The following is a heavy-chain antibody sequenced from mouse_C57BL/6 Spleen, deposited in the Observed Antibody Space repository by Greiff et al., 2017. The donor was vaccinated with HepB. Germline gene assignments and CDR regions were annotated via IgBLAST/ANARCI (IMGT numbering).Heavy chain of an antibody. D-gene: IGHD1-1*01. CDR3: ARSSTVEAMDY. CDR2: ISSGSSTI. CDR1: GFTFSDYG. J-gene: IGHJ4*01. V-gene: IGHV5-17*01. Sequence: EVMLVESGGGLVKPGGSLKLSCAASGFTFSDYGMHWVRQAPEKGLEWVAYISSGSSTIYYADTVKGRFTISRDNAKNTLFLQMTSLRSEDTAMYYCARSSTVEAMDYWGQGTSVTVSS.